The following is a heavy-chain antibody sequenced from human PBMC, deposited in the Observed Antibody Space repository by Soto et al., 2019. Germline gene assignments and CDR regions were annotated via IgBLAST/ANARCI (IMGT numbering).Heavy chain of an antibody. CDR3: ARDPWGVSQNDYDSSGYYYADAFDI. V-gene: IGHV1-69*13. CDR2: IIPIFGTA. D-gene: IGHD3-22*01. CDR1: GGTFSSYA. J-gene: IGHJ3*02. Sequence: SSVKVSCKASGGTFSSYAISWVRQAPGQGLEWMGGIIPIFGTANYAQKFQGRVTITADESTSTAYMELSSLRSEDTAVYYCARDPWGVSQNDYDSSGYYYADAFDIWG.